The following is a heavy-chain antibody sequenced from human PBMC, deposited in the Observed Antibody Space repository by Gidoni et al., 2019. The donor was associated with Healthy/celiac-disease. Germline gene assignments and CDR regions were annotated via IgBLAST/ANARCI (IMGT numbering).Heavy chain of an antibody. CDR1: GFTFSEYY. CDR3: ARCGGKMATINHYYGMDV. CDR2: ISSSGSTI. D-gene: IGHD5-12*01. V-gene: IGHV3-11*01. Sequence: QVQLVESGGGLVKPGGSLRLAWAASGFTFSEYYMSWIRQAPGKGLEWVSYISSSGSTIYSADSVKGRFTISRDNAKNSLYLQINSLSAEDTAVYYCARCGGKMATINHYYGMDVWGQGTTVTVSS. J-gene: IGHJ6*02.